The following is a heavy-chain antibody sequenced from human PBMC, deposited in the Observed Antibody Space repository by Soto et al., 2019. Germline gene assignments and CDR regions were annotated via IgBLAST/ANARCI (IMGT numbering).Heavy chain of an antibody. V-gene: IGHV3-73*01. J-gene: IGHJ6*02. CDR1: GFTFSGSA. CDR2: IRSKANSYAT. D-gene: IGHD5-18*01. CDR3: TSRAVDTEIAYYYYYGIDV. Sequence: EVQLVESGGGLVQPGGSLKLSCAASGFTFSGSAMHWVRQAYGKGLEWVGRIRSKANSYATAYAASVKGRFTISRDDSQNTAYLPMNSLKTEDTAVYYCTSRAVDTEIAYYYYYGIDVWGQGTTVTVSS.